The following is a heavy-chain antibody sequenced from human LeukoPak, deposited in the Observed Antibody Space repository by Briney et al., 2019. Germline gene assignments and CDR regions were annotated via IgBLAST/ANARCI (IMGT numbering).Heavy chain of an antibody. D-gene: IGHD3-16*02. CDR1: GGSISSRSYY. CDR3: ARQPPGGFSNTVGYFDY. Sequence: ASEALSLTCTVSGGSISSRSYYWGWIRQPPGKGLEWIGSIYYSGSTYYNPSLKSRVTISVDTSKNQFSLKLSSVTAADTAVYYCARQPPGGFSNTVGYFDYWGQGTLVTVSS. CDR2: IYYSGST. V-gene: IGHV4-39*01. J-gene: IGHJ4*02.